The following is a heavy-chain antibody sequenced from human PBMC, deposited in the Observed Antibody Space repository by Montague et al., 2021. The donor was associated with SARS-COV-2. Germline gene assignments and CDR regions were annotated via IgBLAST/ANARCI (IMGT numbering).Heavy chain of an antibody. D-gene: IGHD4-23*01. Sequence: SETLSLTCTVSGGSITGYYWSWLRRSPGKGLEWIAYIYDGGAVNYNPSLWSRATISTYTSKNQLSLKVNSVTAADTAVYYCVRDHPYGGPRGAYDIWGQGTVVTVSS. V-gene: IGHV4-59*01. CDR3: VRDHPYGGPRGAYDI. CDR2: IYDGGAV. J-gene: IGHJ3*02. CDR1: GGSITGYY.